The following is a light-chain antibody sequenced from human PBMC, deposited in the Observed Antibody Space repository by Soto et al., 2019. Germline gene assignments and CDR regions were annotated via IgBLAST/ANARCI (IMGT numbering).Light chain of an antibody. V-gene: IGKV1-5*03. J-gene: IGKJ4*01. Sequence: DIQMTQSPSTLSASVGDRVTITCRASQSISNWLAWYQQKPGKAPKLLIYTAYNLNSGVPSRFSGSGSGTEFTLTISSLQPDDFATYYCQQYDGYSSPTFGGGTKVEIK. CDR3: QQYDGYSSPT. CDR1: QSISNW. CDR2: TAY.